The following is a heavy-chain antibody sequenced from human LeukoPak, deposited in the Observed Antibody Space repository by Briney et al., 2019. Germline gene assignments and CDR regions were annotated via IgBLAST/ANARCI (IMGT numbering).Heavy chain of an antibody. V-gene: IGHV3-15*01. CDR1: GFTFTAAW. D-gene: IGHD2-21*01. CDR2: IRDKYAGETT. Sequence: GGSLRLSCAASGFTFTAAWVNWVRQAPGKGLEWVGRIRDKYAGETTDYAAPVRGRFTISRDDSENTVYLQMSSLKTEDTAVYFCTTVSLVLWWGAFDIWGQGTMVTVSS. J-gene: IGHJ3*02. CDR3: TTVSLVLWWGAFDI.